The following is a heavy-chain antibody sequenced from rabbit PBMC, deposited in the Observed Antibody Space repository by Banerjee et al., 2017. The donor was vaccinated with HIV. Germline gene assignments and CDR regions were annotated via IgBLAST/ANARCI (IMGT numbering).Heavy chain of an antibody. D-gene: IGHD1-1*01. V-gene: IGHV1S47*01. Sequence: QEQLVESGGGLVQPGGSLKLSCKASGFDFSSYGVSWVRQAPGKGLEWIGYIDPVFGSTYYASWVNGRFTISSHNAQNTLYLQLNSLTAADTATYFCVRELYASSSGYYHYYFNLWGPGTLVTVS. CDR2: IDPVFGST. J-gene: IGHJ4*01. CDR1: GFDFSSYG. CDR3: VRELYASSSGYYHYYFNL.